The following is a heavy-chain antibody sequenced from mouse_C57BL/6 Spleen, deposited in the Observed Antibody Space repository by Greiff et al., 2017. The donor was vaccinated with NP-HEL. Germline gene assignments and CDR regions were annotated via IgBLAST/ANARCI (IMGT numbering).Heavy chain of an antibody. CDR1: GYTFTSYG. J-gene: IGHJ2*01. CDR3: AREAVVAEDYFDY. D-gene: IGHD1-1*01. V-gene: IGHV1-81*01. Sequence: QVQLKESGAELARPGASVKLSCKASGYTFTSYGISWVKQRTGQGLEWIGEIYPRSGNTYYNEKFKGKATLTADKSSSTAYMELRSLTSEDSAVYFCAREAVVAEDYFDYWGQGTTLTVSS. CDR2: IYPRSGNT.